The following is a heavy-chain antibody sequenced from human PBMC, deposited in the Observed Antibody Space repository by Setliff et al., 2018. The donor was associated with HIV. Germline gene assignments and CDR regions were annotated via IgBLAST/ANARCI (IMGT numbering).Heavy chain of an antibody. CDR2: IYWNDDK. Sequence: SGPTLVNPTQTLTLTCTFSGLSLSTTGAAVGWVRQPPGKPLEWLALIYWNDDKRYSPSLKSRLTTAGDASKTHVVLMMTSMDSADTATYYCVQSPNRFWGGETAWGQGTLVTVSS. D-gene: IGHD3-16*01. J-gene: IGHJ5*02. CDR3: VQSPNRFWGGETA. CDR1: GLSLSTTGAA. V-gene: IGHV2-5*01.